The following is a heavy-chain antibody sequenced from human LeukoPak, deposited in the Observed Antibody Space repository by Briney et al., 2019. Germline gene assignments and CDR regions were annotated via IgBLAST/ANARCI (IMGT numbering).Heavy chain of an antibody. D-gene: IGHD3-22*01. Sequence: ASVKVSCKASGYTFTSYGISWVRQAPGQGLEWMGWISAYNGNTNYAQKLQGRVTMTTDTSTSTAYMELRSLRSDDTAVYYCARGLPLYYYDGSGYYPIFDYWGQGTLVTVSS. V-gene: IGHV1-18*01. CDR2: ISAYNGNT. J-gene: IGHJ4*02. CDR1: GYTFTSYG. CDR3: ARGLPLYYYDGSGYYPIFDY.